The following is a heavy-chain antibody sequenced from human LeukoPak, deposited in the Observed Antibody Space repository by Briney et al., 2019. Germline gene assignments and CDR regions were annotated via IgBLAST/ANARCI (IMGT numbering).Heavy chain of an antibody. J-gene: IGHJ6*03. CDR2: IYRSGST. CDR1: GYSINSGYY. V-gene: IGHV4-38-2*02. CDR3: ARGYRAMRYYYYYYYMDV. D-gene: IGHD2-2*01. Sequence: NPSETLSLTCTVSGYSINSGYYWVWIRQPPGKGLEWIGSIYRSGSTNYNPSLKSRVTISVDTSKNQFSLKLSSVTAADTAVYYCARGYRAMRYYYYYYYMDVWGKGTTVTVSS.